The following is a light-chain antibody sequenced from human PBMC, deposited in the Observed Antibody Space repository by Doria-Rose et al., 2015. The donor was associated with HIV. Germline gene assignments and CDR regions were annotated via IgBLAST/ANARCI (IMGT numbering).Light chain of an antibody. CDR1: QGIGSD. CDR3: QQYSQWPPYT. CDR2: RAC. J-gene: IGKJ2*01. V-gene: IGKV3-15*01. Sequence: LTQPPATLSESPGEMTTLSCSASQGIGSDLAWDQQTPGHATRLHIYRACIKATGIPPRFTGGGSGTEFTLTISSLQSEDFAVYFCQQYSQWPPYTFGQGTKLEVK.